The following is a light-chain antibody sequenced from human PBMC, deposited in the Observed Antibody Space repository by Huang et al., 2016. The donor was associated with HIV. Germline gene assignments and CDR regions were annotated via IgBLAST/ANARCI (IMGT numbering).Light chain of an antibody. V-gene: IGKV3-15*01. CDR3: HQYNNWLLS. CDR1: RIVSTN. J-gene: IGKJ4*01. CDR2: GSS. Sequence: EIVMTQSPATLSVSPGQRVTLSCRANRIVSTNLAWYQQRHCQAPRLLIYGSSTRAPGIPARFSGSGSGTDFSLTISSLQSEDFALYYCHQYNNWLLSFGGGTRV.